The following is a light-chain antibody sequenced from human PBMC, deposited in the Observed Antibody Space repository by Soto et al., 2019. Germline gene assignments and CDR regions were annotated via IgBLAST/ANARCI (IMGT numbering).Light chain of an antibody. CDR2: KAS. V-gene: IGKV1-5*03. J-gene: IGKJ4*01. CDR3: AHYNSY. Sequence: DIQMTQSPSTLSASVGDRVTITCRASQSISSWLDWYQQKPGKAPRLLIYKASSVESGVPSRFSGSGSGTEFTLTISNQHPYEFANYYCAHYNSYFGAGNKVESK. CDR1: QSISSW.